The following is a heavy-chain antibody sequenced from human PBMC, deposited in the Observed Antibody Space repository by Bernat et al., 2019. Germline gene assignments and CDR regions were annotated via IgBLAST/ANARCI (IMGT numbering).Heavy chain of an antibody. CDR2: IWYDGSNK. D-gene: IGHD2-2*01. V-gene: IGHV3-33*01. Sequence: QVQLVESGGGVVQPGRSLRLSCAASGFTFSSYGMHWVRRAPGKGLEWVAVIWYDGSNKYYADSVKGRFTISRDNSKNTLYLQMKSLRAEDTAVYYDAREESELYCSSTSCRRRYGMDVWGQGTTVTVSS. CDR1: GFTFSSYG. J-gene: IGHJ6*02. CDR3: AREESELYCSSTSCRRRYGMDV.